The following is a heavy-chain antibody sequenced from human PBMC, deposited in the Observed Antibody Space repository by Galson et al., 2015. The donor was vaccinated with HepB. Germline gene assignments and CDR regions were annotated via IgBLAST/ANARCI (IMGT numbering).Heavy chain of an antibody. CDR1: GFTFSSYW. CDR2: IKQDGSEK. Sequence: SLRLSCAASGFTFSSYWMSWVRQAPGKGLEWVANIKQDGSEKYYVDSVKGRFTISRDNAKNSLYLQMNSLRAEDTAVYYCARDGPSSSWYFCYFDYWGQGTLVTVSS. V-gene: IGHV3-7*03. J-gene: IGHJ4*02. D-gene: IGHD6-13*01. CDR3: ARDGPSSSWYFCYFDY.